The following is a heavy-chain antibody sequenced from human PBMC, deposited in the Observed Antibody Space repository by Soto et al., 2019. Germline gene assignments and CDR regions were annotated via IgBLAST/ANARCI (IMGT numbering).Heavy chain of an antibody. CDR1: GGSFSGYY. V-gene: IGHV4-34*01. J-gene: IGHJ6*02. Sequence: SETLSLTCAVYGGSFSGYYWSWIRQPPGKGLEWIREINHSGSTNYNPSLKSRVTISVDTSKNQFSLKLSSVTAADTAVYYCARGRGGWELRVSYYYGMDVWGQGTMVTVSS. CDR3: ARGRGGWELRVSYYYGMDV. D-gene: IGHD1-26*01. CDR2: INHSGST.